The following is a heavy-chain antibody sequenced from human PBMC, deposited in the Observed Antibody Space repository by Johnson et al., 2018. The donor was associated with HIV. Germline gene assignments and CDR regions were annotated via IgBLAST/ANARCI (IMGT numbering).Heavy chain of an antibody. CDR1: GFTFSSYW. CDR2: ISGSGSTI. Sequence: VQLVESGGGLVQPGGSLRLSCAASGFTFSSYWMSWVRQAPGKGLEWVSAISGSGSTIYYADSVEGRFTISRDKAKKSLYLQMNSLRAEDTAKYYCARDLYYYDSSSGAFDIWGQGTMVTVSS. J-gene: IGHJ3*02. D-gene: IGHD3-22*01. V-gene: IGHV3-48*01. CDR3: ARDLYYYDSSSGAFDI.